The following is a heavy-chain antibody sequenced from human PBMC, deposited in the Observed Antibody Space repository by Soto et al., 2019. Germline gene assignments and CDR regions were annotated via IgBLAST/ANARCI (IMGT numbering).Heavy chain of an antibody. V-gene: IGHV3-11*05. D-gene: IGHD3-10*01. J-gene: IGHJ4*02. CDR1: GFTFSDYY. CDR2: ISSSSSYT. CDR3: ARVVHYYGSGSYYGPYFDY. Sequence: GGSLRLSCAASGFTFSDYYMSWIRQAPGKGLEWVSYISSSSSYTNCADSVKGRFTISRDNAKNSLYLQMDSLRAEDTAVYYCARVVHYYGSGSYYGPYFDYWGQGTLVTVSS.